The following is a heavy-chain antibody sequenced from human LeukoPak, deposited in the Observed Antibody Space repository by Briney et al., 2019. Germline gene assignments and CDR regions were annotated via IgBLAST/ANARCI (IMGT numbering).Heavy chain of an antibody. J-gene: IGHJ4*02. Sequence: PGGSLRLSCAASGFTFSSYAMGWVRQAPGKGLDWVSLISGSGGSTYYADSVKGRFTVSRANSKNTEYLQMNSLRAEDTAIYYCAKDDDDGDHVVVDHWGQGTLVTVSS. D-gene: IGHD4-17*01. CDR2: ISGSGGST. V-gene: IGHV3-23*01. CDR1: GFTFSSYA. CDR3: AKDDDDGDHVVVDH.